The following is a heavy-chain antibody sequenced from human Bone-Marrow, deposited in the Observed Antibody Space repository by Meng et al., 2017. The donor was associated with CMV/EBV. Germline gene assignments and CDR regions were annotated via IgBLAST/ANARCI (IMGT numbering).Heavy chain of an antibody. CDR3: AKGSSPLLRYYFDY. CDR1: GFTFSSYA. CDR2: ISYDGSNK. J-gene: IGHJ4*02. V-gene: IGHV3-30*04. Sequence: GGSLRLSCAASGFTFSSYAMHWVRQAPGKGLEWVAVISYDGSNKYYADSVKGRFTISRDNSKNTLYLQMNSLRAEDTAVYYCAKGSSPLLRYYFDYWGQGTLVTVSS. D-gene: IGHD6-6*01.